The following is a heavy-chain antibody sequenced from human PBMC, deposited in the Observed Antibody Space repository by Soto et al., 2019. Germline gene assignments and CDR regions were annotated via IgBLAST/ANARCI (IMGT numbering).Heavy chain of an antibody. J-gene: IGHJ4*02. V-gene: IGHV3-74*01. CDR1: ESTLSIYC. Sequence: WESXRLSCTSSESTLSIYCIHWIRQAPGKGLVWVSRINPESTTLTYADSVTGRFTISRDSAKNTLYLQMNGLSDEDTAIYYCPKDTFGEWDSWGQGTLVTVSS. D-gene: IGHD4-17*01. CDR2: INPESTTL. CDR3: PKDTFGEWDS.